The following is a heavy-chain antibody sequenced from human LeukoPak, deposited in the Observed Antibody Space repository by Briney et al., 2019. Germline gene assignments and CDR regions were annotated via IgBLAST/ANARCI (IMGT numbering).Heavy chain of an antibody. J-gene: IGHJ4*02. D-gene: IGHD1-14*01. CDR3: ARDLATTGDS. CDR1: GFTFSHYS. V-gene: IGHV3-48*04. Sequence: GGSLRLSCAASGFTFSHYSMNWVRQAPGKGLEWLSFISRTDGTTYYADSVKGRFTIARDNTKNSLYLQMNSLRAEDTVVYYCARDLATTGDSWGQGTLVTVSS. CDR2: ISRTDGTT.